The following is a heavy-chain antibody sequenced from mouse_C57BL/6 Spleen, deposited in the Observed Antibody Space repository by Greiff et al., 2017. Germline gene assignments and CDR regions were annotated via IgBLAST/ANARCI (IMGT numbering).Heavy chain of an antibody. CDR3: ARYYYGSSLDY. D-gene: IGHD1-1*01. CDR1: GYTFTSYW. Sequence: QVQLQQPGAELVKPGASVKMSCKASGYTFTSYWITWVKQRPGQGLEWIGDIYPGSGSTNYNEKFKSKATLTVDTSSSTAYMRLSSLTSEDSAVYYCARYYYGSSLDYWGQGTTLTVSS. CDR2: IYPGSGST. J-gene: IGHJ2*01. V-gene: IGHV1-55*01.